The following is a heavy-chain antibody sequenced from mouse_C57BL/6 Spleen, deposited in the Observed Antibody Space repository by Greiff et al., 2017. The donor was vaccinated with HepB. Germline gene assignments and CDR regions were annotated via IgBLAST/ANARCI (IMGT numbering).Heavy chain of an antibody. CDR3: ARSQLDYGNYEAWFAY. Sequence: QVQLQQPGAELVKPGASVKLSCKASGYTFTSYWMQWVKQRPGQGLEWIGEIDPSDSYTNYNQKFKGKATLTVDTSSSTAYMQLSSLTSEDSAVYYCARSQLDYGNYEAWFAYWGQGTLVTVSA. CDR2: IDPSDSYT. V-gene: IGHV1-50*01. D-gene: IGHD2-1*01. CDR1: GYTFTSYW. J-gene: IGHJ3*01.